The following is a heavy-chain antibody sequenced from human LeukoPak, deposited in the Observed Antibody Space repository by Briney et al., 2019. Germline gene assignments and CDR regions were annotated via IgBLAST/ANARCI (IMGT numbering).Heavy chain of an antibody. V-gene: IGHV3-21*01. D-gene: IGHD1-1*01. CDR2: ISSGGTFM. J-gene: IGHJ4*02. CDR3: AREPTGDY. CDR1: GFTFSSYS. Sequence: PGGSLRLSCAASGFTFSSYSINWVRQAPGKGLEWVSSISSGGTFMYYADSVKGRFTISRGNAKKPVFLQMNSLRAEDSAVYYCAREPTGDYWGQGMLVTVSS.